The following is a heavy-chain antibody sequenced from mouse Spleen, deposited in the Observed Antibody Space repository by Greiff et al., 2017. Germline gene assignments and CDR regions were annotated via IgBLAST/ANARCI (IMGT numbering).Heavy chain of an antibody. D-gene: IGHD2-4*01. CDR2: ISSGSSTI. Sequence: EVKVEESGGGLVQPGGSRKLSCAASGFTFSSFGMHWVRQAPEKGLEWVAYISSGSSTIYYADTVKGRFTISRDNPKNTLFLQMTSLRSEDTAMYYCARSGYDYDVDWYFDVWGAGTTVTVSS. CDR1: GFTFSSFG. J-gene: IGHJ1*01. V-gene: IGHV5-17*02. CDR3: ARSGYDYDVDWYFDV.